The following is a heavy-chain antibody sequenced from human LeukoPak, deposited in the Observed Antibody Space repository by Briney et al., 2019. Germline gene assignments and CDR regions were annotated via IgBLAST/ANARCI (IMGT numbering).Heavy chain of an antibody. V-gene: IGHV4-61*02. CDR1: GGSISSGSYY. CDR2: IYTSGST. CDR3: AGFHYDYVWGSYRKGSREIFDY. J-gene: IGHJ4*02. Sequence: KTSETLSLTCAVSGGSISSGSYYWSWIRQPAGKGLEWIGGIYTSGSTNYNPSLKSRVTISVDTSKNQFSLKLSSVTAADTAVYYCAGFHYDYVWGSYRKGSREIFDYWGQGTLVTVSS. D-gene: IGHD3-16*02.